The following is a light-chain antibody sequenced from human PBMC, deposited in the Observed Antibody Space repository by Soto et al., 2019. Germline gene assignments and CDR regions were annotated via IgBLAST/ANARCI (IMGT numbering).Light chain of an antibody. J-gene: IGKJ2*01. CDR1: QRLTNNS. Sequence: EIVLTQSPGTLSLSPGERATLSCGASQRLTNNSLAWYQQKPGQAPRLLVYGASIRATGIPDRFSGSGSGTDFTLTISRLEPKDFAVYYCQQYGTSPYTFGQGTKLEIK. V-gene: IGKV3-20*01. CDR3: QQYGTSPYT. CDR2: GAS.